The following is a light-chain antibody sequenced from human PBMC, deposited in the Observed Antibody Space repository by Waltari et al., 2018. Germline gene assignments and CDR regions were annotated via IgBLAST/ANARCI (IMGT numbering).Light chain of an antibody. CDR1: QSVLDSSNNKNY. Sequence: DIVMTQSPDSLAVFPGARAIINCKSSQSVLDSSNNKNYMAWYQQKPGQPPKLLIYWASIRESGVPDRFSGSGSGTDFTRTISSLQAEDVAVYYCQQCHRSPWTFGQGTKVEI. CDR2: WAS. J-gene: IGKJ1*01. V-gene: IGKV4-1*01. CDR3: QQCHRSPWT.